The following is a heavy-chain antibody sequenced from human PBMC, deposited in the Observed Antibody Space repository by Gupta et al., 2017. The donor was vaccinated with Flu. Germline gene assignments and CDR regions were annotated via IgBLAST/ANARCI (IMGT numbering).Heavy chain of an antibody. CDR1: YY. CDR3: ARRRVAAAGPSNWFDP. Sequence: YYWGWIRQPPGKGLEWIGSIYYSGSTYYNPSLKSRVTISVDTSKNQFSLKLSSVTAADTAVYYCARRRVAAAGPSNWFDPWGQGTLVTVSS. J-gene: IGHJ5*02. V-gene: IGHV4-39*01. D-gene: IGHD6-13*01. CDR2: IYYSGST.